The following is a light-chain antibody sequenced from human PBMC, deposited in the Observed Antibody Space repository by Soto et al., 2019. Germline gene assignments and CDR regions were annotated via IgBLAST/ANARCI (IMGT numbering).Light chain of an antibody. Sequence: QSVLSHPSSMKGSEARSGSFWYQGKSMVVGSYNLVSWYRQHPGKAPKLMIYEVSKRPSGVSNRFSGSKSGNTASLTISGLQAEDEADYYCCSYAGSSFWVFGGGTKVTVL. CDR2: EVS. CDR1: SMVVGSYNL. V-gene: IGLV2-23*02. J-gene: IGLJ3*02. CDR3: CSYAGSSFWV.